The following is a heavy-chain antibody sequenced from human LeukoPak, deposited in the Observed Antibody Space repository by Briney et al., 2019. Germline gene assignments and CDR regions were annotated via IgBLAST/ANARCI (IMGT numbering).Heavy chain of an antibody. CDR2: IIPIFGTA. V-gene: IGHV1-69*13. CDR3: ARDLRGAFDI. J-gene: IGHJ3*02. Sequence: ASVNVSFMASGGTFSSYAISWVRQAPGQGLEWMGGIIPIFGTANYAQKFQGRVTITADESTSTAYMELSSLRSEDTAVYYCARDLRGAFDIWGQGTMVTVSS. CDR1: GGTFSSYA. D-gene: IGHD4-17*01.